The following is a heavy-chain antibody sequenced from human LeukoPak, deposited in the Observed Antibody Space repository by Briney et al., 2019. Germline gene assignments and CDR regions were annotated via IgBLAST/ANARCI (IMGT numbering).Heavy chain of an antibody. Sequence: PGGSLRLSCAASGFTFSSYWMHWVRQAPGKGLVWVSRINSDGSSTSYADSVKGRFTISRDNAENSLYLQMSSLRDEDTAVYYCARNVNAFDIWGRGTMVTVSS. CDR1: GFTFSSYW. V-gene: IGHV3-74*01. CDR2: INSDGSST. J-gene: IGHJ3*02. CDR3: ARNVNAFDI.